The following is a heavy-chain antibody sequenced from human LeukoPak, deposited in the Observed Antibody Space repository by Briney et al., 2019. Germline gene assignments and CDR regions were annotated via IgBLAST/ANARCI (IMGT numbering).Heavy chain of an antibody. V-gene: IGHV4-31*03. Sequence: PSETLSLTCTVSGGSISSGGYYWSWIRQHPGKGLEWIGYIYYSGSTYYNPSLKSRVTISVDTSKNQFSLKLSSVTAADTAVYYCAREFSSVGFDPWGQGTLVTVSS. CDR1: GGSISSGGYY. J-gene: IGHJ5*02. CDR3: AREFSSVGFDP. CDR2: IYYSGST.